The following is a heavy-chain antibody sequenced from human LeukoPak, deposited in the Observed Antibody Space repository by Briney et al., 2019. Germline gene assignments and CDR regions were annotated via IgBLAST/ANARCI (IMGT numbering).Heavy chain of an antibody. CDR1: GFTLSNHA. J-gene: IGHJ6*02. CDR2: ICSNGSNK. V-gene: IGHV3-30*04. CDR3: ARGESPSMPYSHYYCMYL. Sequence: GGSLRLSCAASGFTLSNHAVKWVRQAPGKGLEWVAFICSNGSNKYYGDSVEGRFTISRDNVKNTLYLQLNSLRGEDTAVYYCARGESPSMPYSHYYCMYLWGHGTRVTVSS. D-gene: IGHD2/OR15-2a*01.